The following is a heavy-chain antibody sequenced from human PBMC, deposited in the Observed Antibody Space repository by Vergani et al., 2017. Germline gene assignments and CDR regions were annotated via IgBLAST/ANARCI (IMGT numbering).Heavy chain of an antibody. CDR1: GFTFSNAW. V-gene: IGHV3-15*01. D-gene: IGHD3-22*01. Sequence: EVQLVESGGGLVKPGGSLRLSCAASGFTFSNAWMSWVRQAPGKGLEWVGRIKSKTDGGTTDYAAPVKGRFTISRDDSKNTLYLQMNSLKTEDTAVYYCTTGGGEYYYDSSGYSTRIDYWGQGTLVTVSS. CDR2: IKSKTDGGTT. CDR3: TTGGGEYYYDSSGYSTRIDY. J-gene: IGHJ4*02.